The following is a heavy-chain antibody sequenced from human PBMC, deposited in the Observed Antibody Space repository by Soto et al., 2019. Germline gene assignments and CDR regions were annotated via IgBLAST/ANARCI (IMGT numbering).Heavy chain of an antibody. J-gene: IGHJ4*02. CDR1: GFTFSYHG. CDR2: ISYGGSNK. Sequence: PGGSLRLSCTASGFTFSYHGMNWVRQAPGKGLEWVAVISYGGSNKYYADSVKGRFTISRDNSKNTLYLQMNSLRAEDTAVYYCAKDRYAAAYFDYWGQGTLVTVSS. CDR3: AKDRYAAAYFDY. V-gene: IGHV3-30*18. D-gene: IGHD1-1*01.